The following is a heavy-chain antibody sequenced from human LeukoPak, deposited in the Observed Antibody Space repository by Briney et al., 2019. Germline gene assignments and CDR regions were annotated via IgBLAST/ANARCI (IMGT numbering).Heavy chain of an antibody. V-gene: IGHV3-23*01. Sequence: GGSLRLSCAASGFTFSSYAMSWVRQAPGKGLEWVSAISGSGGSTYYADSVKGRFTISRDNSKNTLYLQMNSLRAEDTAVYYCAKALIVVVTAPNIDWGQGTLVTVSS. J-gene: IGHJ4*02. CDR1: GFTFSSYA. D-gene: IGHD2-21*02. CDR3: AKALIVVVTAPNID. CDR2: ISGSGGST.